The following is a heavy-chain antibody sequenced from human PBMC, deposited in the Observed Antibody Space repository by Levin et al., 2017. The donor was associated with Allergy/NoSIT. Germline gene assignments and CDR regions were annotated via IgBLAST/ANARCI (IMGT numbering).Heavy chain of an antibody. CDR2: VSSSGAYK. D-gene: IGHD6-19*01. CDR3: AREIRADTSGWSPYYFDY. Sequence: GESLKISCAASGFTFRSYAMSWVRQAPGKGLEWVSSVSSSGAYKFYADSVKGRFTISRDNAKNSLYLQMDSLRAEDAAVDYCAREIRADTSGWSPYYFDYWGQGTLVTVSS. V-gene: IGHV3-21*01. J-gene: IGHJ4*02. CDR1: GFTFRSYA.